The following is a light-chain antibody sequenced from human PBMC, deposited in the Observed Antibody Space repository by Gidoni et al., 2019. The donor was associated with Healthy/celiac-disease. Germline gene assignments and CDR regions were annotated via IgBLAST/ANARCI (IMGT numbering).Light chain of an antibody. CDR2: DVS. J-gene: IGLJ1*01. V-gene: IGLV2-11*01. CDR1: SSDVGGYNY. CDR3: CSYAGSYTYV. Sequence: QSALTQPRSVSGSPGQSVTISCTGTSSDVGGYNYVSWYQPHPGKAPKLMSYDVSKRPSGVPDRFSGSKSGNTASLTISGLQAEDEADYYCCSYAGSYTYVFGTGTKVTV.